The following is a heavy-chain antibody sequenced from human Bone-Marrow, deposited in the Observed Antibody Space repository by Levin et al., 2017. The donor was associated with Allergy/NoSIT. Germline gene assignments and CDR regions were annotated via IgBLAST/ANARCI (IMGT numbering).Heavy chain of an antibody. Sequence: RSQTLSLTCTVSGGSISSSSYYWGWIRQPPGKGLEWIGSIYYSGSTYYNPSLKSRATISVDTSKNQFSLKLSSVTAADTAVYYCARVRSGYYYDSSGYPLWYFDRWGRGTLVTVSS. CDR2: IYYSGST. CDR1: GGSISSSSYY. D-gene: IGHD3-22*01. CDR3: ARVRSGYYYDSSGYPLWYFDR. J-gene: IGHJ2*01. V-gene: IGHV4-39*07.